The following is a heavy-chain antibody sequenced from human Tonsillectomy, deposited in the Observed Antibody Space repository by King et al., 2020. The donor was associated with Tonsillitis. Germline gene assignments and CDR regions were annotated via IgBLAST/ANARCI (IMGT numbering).Heavy chain of an antibody. CDR1: GYTFTGYY. CDR3: ARDTYYYGSVSNWFDP. Sequence: VQLVESGAEVKKPGASVKVSCKASGYTFTGYYMHWVRQAPGQGLEWMGWINPNSGGTNYAQKFQGRVTMTRDTSISTAYMELSRLRSDDTAVYYCARDTYYYGSVSNWFDPRGQGTLVTVSS. V-gene: IGHV1-2*02. CDR2: INPNSGGT. J-gene: IGHJ5*02. D-gene: IGHD3-10*01.